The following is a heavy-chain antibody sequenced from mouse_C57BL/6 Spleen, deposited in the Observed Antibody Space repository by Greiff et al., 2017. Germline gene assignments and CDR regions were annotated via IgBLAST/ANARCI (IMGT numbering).Heavy chain of an antibody. V-gene: IGHV1-26*01. CDR3: ARWETGGYFDV. Sequence: EVQLQQSGPGLVKPGASVKISCKASGYTFTDYYMNWVKQSHGKSLEWIGDINPNNGGTSYNQKFKGKATLTVDKSSSTAYMELRSLTSEDSAVYYCARWETGGYFDVWGTGTTVTVSS. CDR1: GYTFTDYY. J-gene: IGHJ1*03. CDR2: INPNNGGT. D-gene: IGHD4-1*01.